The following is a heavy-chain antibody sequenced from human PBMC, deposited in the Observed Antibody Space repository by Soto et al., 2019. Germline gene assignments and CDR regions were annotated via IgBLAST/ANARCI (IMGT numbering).Heavy chain of an antibody. J-gene: IGHJ4*02. Sequence: ASVKVSCKASGYTFTSYDINWVRQAAGHGLEWMGWMDPKSGYTDYAQKFQGRVTMTRNTSISTAYMELSSLRSEDTAVYYCAKGRGWRDNWGQGTLVTVSS. D-gene: IGHD6-19*01. CDR2: MDPKSGYT. CDR1: GYTFTSYD. V-gene: IGHV1-8*01. CDR3: AKGRGWRDN.